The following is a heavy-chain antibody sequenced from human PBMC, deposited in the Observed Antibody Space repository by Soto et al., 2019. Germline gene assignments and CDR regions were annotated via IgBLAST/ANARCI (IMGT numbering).Heavy chain of an antibody. Sequence: QVQLVQSGAEVKKPGSSVKVSCKASGGTFSSYTISWVRQAPGQGLEWMGRIIPILGIANYAQKFQGRVTITEDKSTTTADMELSSLRSEDTALYYSARLSGGYDGGYHFDYWGQGTLVTVSS. CDR2: IIPILGIA. D-gene: IGHD5-12*01. J-gene: IGHJ4*02. V-gene: IGHV1-69*02. CDR3: ARLSGGYDGGYHFDY. CDR1: GGTFSSYT.